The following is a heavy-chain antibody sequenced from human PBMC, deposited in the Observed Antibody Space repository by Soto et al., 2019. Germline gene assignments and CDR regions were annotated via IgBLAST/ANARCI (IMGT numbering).Heavy chain of an antibody. Sequence: EVQLVESGGGLVQPGGSLRLSCAASGFTFSSYWMHWVRQAPGKGLVWVSRINSDGSSTSYADSVKGRFTISRDNAKNTLYLQMNSLRAEDTAVYYCAREMFSSSSGQAGFDDWGQGTLVTVSS. CDR1: GFTFSSYW. CDR2: INSDGSST. V-gene: IGHV3-74*01. CDR3: AREMFSSSSGQAGFDD. J-gene: IGHJ4*02. D-gene: IGHD6-6*01.